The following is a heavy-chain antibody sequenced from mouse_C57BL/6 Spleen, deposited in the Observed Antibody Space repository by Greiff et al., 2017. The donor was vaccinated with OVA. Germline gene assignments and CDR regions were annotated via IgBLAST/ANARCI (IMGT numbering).Heavy chain of an antibody. CDR2: IDPSDSYT. J-gene: IGHJ1*03. D-gene: IGHD1-1*01. Sequence: QVQLQQPGAELVMPGASVKLSCKASGYTFTSYWMHWVKQRPGQGLEWIGEIDPSDSYTNYNQKFKGKSTVTVDKSSSTAYMQLSSLTSEDSAVYYCARPNSYYGSSYGYFDVWGTGTTVTVSS. V-gene: IGHV1-69*01. CDR1: GYTFTSYW. CDR3: ARPNSYYGSSYGYFDV.